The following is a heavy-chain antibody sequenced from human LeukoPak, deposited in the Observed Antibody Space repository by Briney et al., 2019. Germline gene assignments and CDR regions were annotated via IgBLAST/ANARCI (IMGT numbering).Heavy chain of an antibody. CDR3: ARGGIAAAGTS. Sequence: ASLTLSCKASGYTFTSYDMHWVRQAPGQRLEWMGWINAGNGNTKYSQKFQGRVTITRDTSASTAYMELSSPRSEDTAVYYCARGGIAAAGTSWGQGTLVTVSS. J-gene: IGHJ5*02. CDR2: INAGNGNT. V-gene: IGHV1-3*01. D-gene: IGHD6-13*01. CDR1: GYTFTSYD.